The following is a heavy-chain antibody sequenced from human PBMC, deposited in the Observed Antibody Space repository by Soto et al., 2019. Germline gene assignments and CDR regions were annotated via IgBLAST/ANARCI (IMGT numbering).Heavy chain of an antibody. D-gene: IGHD2-15*01. V-gene: IGHV3-30*02. Sequence: HPGGSLRLSCAASGFTFSSYGMHWVRQAPGKGLDWVSFISFDGSHKYYADSVKGRFTISRDNSNNMLYLQMDSLTTEDTAVYYCAKDGAPRYCSRSSCHPAGAYWGQGTLVTVSS. J-gene: IGHJ4*02. CDR1: GFTFSSYG. CDR2: ISFDGSHK. CDR3: AKDGAPRYCSRSSCHPAGAY.